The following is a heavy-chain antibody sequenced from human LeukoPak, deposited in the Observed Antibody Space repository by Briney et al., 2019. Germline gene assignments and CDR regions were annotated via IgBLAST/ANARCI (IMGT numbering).Heavy chain of an antibody. CDR3: ARGKTGSYYSRSYYMDV. J-gene: IGHJ6*03. CDR2: INERGTDS. CDR1: GFTFSGHW. Sequence: GGSLRLSCTASGFTFSGHWIHWVRQPPGMGLVWVSRINERGTDSMYAESVKGRFTISRDNSKNTLYLQMNSLRAEDTAVYYCARGKTGSYYSRSYYMDVWGKGTTVTISS. V-gene: IGHV3-74*03. D-gene: IGHD3-10*01.